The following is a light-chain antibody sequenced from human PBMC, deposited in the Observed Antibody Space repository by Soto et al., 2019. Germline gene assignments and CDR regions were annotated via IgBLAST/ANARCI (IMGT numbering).Light chain of an antibody. Sequence: EIVLTQSPGTLSLSPGERATLSCRASQSVSSSYLAWYQQKPGQAPRLLIYGASGRATGIPDRFSGSGSGTAFTLTISRLEPEDFAVYYCQQYGSSPTWTFGQGTKVEIK. CDR2: GAS. CDR3: QQYGSSPTWT. J-gene: IGKJ1*01. CDR1: QSVSSSY. V-gene: IGKV3-20*01.